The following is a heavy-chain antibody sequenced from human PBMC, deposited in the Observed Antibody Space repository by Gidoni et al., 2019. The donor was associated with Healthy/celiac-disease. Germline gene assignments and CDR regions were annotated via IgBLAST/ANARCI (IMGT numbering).Heavy chain of an antibody. CDR1: GFTFSSYE. CDR3: ARDGTVATKSFDY. Sequence: EVQLVESGGGLVQPGGSLRHSCAASGFTFSSYEMNWFRKAPGKGLEWVSYISSSGSTIYYADSVKGRFTISRDNAKNSLYLQMNSLRAEDTAVYYCARDGTVATKSFDYWGQGTLVTVSS. CDR2: ISSSGSTI. J-gene: IGHJ4*02. D-gene: IGHD5-12*01. V-gene: IGHV3-48*03.